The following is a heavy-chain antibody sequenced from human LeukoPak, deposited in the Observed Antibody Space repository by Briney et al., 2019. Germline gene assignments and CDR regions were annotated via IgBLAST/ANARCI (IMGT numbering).Heavy chain of an antibody. CDR2: ISGSGGRT. D-gene: IGHD6-13*01. Sequence: GGSLRLSGAASKFTFSSYAMSWARQAPGKGLEWVSGISGSGGRTYYADSVKGRFTISRDNSKNTLYLQMNSLRAEDTAVYYCAKDFIAAAGPDAFDIWGQGTMVTVSS. CDR1: KFTFSSYA. J-gene: IGHJ3*02. CDR3: AKDFIAAAGPDAFDI. V-gene: IGHV3-23*01.